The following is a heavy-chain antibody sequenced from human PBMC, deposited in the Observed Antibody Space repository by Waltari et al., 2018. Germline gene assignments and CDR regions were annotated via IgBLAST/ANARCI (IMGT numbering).Heavy chain of an antibody. J-gene: IGHJ4*02. Sequence: VQLQESGPGLVKPSETLSLTCTVSGGSISSYYWSWIRQPPGKGLEWVSLITWDGGSTYYADAVKGRFTISRDNRKNSLDLQMSSLRSDDNAFYYCAKGPRGSLIVVALHSWGQGTLVTVSS. CDR2: ITWDGGST. V-gene: IGHV3-43*02. CDR3: AKGPRGSLIVVALHS. D-gene: IGHD3-22*01. CDR1: GGSISSYY.